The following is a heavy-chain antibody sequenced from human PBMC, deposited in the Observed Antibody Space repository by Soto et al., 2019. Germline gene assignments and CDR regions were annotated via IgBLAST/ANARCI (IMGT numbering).Heavy chain of an antibody. D-gene: IGHD5-12*01. V-gene: IGHV3-7*03. Sequence: GGSLRLSCAASGFTFSSYWMSWVRQAPGKGLEWVANIKQDGSEKYYADSVLGRFTISRDNSKNTLYLQMNSLRAEDSALYYCATEPDSEYSDSDLSFDYWGQGTQVTVSS. J-gene: IGHJ4*02. CDR1: GFTFSSYW. CDR3: ATEPDSEYSDSDLSFDY. CDR2: IKQDGSEK.